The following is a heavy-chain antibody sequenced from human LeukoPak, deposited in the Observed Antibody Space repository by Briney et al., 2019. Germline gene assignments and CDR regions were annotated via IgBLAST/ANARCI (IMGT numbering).Heavy chain of an antibody. V-gene: IGHV4-61*02. CDR2: IYTSGST. J-gene: IGHJ6*03. CDR3: ARVGYDFWSGYYTADYYYYYMDV. CDR1: GGSISSGSYY. Sequence: SETLSLTCTVSGGSISSGSYYWSWIRQPAGKGLEWIGRIYTSGSTNYNPSLKSRVTISVDTSKNQFSLMLSSVTAADTAVYYCARVGYDFWSGYYTADYYYYYMDVWGKGTTVTVSS. D-gene: IGHD3-3*01.